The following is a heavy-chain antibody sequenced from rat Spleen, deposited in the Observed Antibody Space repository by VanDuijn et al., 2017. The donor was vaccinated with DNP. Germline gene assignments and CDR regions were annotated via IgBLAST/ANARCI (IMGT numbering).Heavy chain of an antibody. CDR3: ARGMYTTDYWNYFDY. J-gene: IGHJ2*01. CDR1: GFTFRNYG. D-gene: IGHD1-6*01. CDR2: LSYNGGTP. V-gene: IGHV5-29*01. Sequence: EVQLVESGGGFVQPGRSMKLSCAASGFTFRNYGMAWVRQAPTKGLEWVATLSYNGGTPYYRDSVKGRFSISRDNVKSTLYLQVNSLRSEDTATYYCARGMYTTDYWNYFDYWGQGVMVTVSS.